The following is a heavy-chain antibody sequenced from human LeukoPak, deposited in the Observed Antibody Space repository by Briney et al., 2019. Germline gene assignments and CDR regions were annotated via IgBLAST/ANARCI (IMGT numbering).Heavy chain of an antibody. V-gene: IGHV4-31*03. Sequence: SQTLSLTCTVSGGSMSGGGYFWSWIRHHPGKGLEWIGYISFSGSTYSSPSLESRVTISVDTSKKEFSLRLSSVTAADTAVYFCAREAYDSSGHRYFQHWGQGTLVTVSS. D-gene: IGHD3-22*01. J-gene: IGHJ1*01. CDR1: GGSMSGGGYF. CDR2: ISFSGST. CDR3: AREAYDSSGHRYFQH.